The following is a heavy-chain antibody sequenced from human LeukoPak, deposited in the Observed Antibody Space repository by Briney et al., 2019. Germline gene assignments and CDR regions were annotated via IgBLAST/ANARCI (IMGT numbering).Heavy chain of an antibody. V-gene: IGHV3-74*01. CDR2: INTDGTST. CDR1: GFTFSSYW. J-gene: IGHJ4*02. D-gene: IGHD2-8*01. CDR3: TRRTSVLPFDY. Sequence: GGSLRLSCVASGFTFSSYWMHWVRQAPGKGLVWVSRINTDGTSTTYADSEKGRFTISRDNAKNTLYLQMNSLRAEDTAVYYCTRRTSVLPFDYWGQGTLVTVSS.